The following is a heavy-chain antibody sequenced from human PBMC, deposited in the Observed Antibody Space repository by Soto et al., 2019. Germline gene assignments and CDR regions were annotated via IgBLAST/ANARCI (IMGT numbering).Heavy chain of an antibody. CDR3: AGGRDYGDCDA. CDR1: GGSFSDYQ. V-gene: IGHV4-34*01. D-gene: IGHD4-17*01. J-gene: IGHJ5*02. Sequence: QVQLRQWGAGLLKPSETLSLTCNVSGGSFSDYQWSWIRQSPDKGLEWIGEISHTGDINSKPSLRSRRTTSVDTSKRQFSMRLSSVTSGDTAVYFWAGGRDYGDCDAWGQGTLVTVSS. CDR2: ISHTGDI.